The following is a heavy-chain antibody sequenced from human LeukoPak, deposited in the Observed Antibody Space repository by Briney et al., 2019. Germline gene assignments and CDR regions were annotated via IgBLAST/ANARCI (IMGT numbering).Heavy chain of an antibody. V-gene: IGHV3-21*01. CDR3: ARSLRGYSNGLGDYFDY. CDR1: GFTFSSYS. J-gene: IGHJ4*02. Sequence: GGSLRLSCAASGFTFSSYSMNWVRQAPVKGLEWVSSISSSSSYIYYADSVKGRFTISRDNAKNSLYLQMNSLRAEDTAVYYCARSLRGYSNGLGDYFDYWGQGTLVTVSS. CDR2: ISSSSSYI. D-gene: IGHD5-18*01.